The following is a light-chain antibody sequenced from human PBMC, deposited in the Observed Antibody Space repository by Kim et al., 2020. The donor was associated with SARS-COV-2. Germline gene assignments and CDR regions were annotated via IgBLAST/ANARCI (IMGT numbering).Light chain of an antibody. CDR3: QQRSNWPPRLT. J-gene: IGKJ4*01. CDR1: QSVSSY. Sequence: PGECAPLSCKASQSVSSYLAGYQQNPGEAPRLLIYDASNRATGIPARFSGSGSGTDFTLTISSLEPEEFAVYYCQQRSNWPPRLTFGGGTKVDIK. V-gene: IGKV3-11*01. CDR2: DAS.